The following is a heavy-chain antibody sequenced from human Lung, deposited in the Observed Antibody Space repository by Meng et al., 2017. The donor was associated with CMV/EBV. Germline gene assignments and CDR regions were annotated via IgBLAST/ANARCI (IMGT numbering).Heavy chain of an antibody. Sequence: SXTXXLTXXVYGGSFSGYYWSWIRQPPGKGLEWIGEINHSGSTNYNPSLKSRVTISVDTSKNQFSLKLSSVTAADTAVYYCARGRPKAVPAGGYFDYWGQGTLVXVSS. CDR1: GGSFSGYY. J-gene: IGHJ4*02. D-gene: IGHD2-2*01. V-gene: IGHV4-34*01. CDR2: INHSGST. CDR3: ARGRPKAVPAGGYFDY.